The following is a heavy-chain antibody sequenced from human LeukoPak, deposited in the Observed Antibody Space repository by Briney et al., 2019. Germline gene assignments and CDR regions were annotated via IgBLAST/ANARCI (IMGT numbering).Heavy chain of an antibody. D-gene: IGHD3-16*01. CDR3: AREAAWGNWYFDL. V-gene: IGHV3-30*03. CDR2: IGDTGRAK. Sequence: GGSLRLSCAASGFTFSRHGMHWVRQAPGKGLEWVAVIGDTGRAKYYADSVEGRFAASRDNSKDTLYLEMNSLRYDDTALYYCAREAAWGNWYFDLWGRGTLVTVSS. J-gene: IGHJ2*01. CDR1: GFTFSRHG.